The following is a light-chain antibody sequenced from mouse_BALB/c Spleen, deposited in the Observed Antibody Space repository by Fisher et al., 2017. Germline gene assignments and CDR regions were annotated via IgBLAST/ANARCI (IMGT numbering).Light chain of an antibody. CDR1: SSVSSSY. J-gene: IGKJ5*01. Sequence: IVLTQSPAIMSASPGEKVTLTCSASSSVSSSYLYWYQQKPGSSPKLWIYSTSNLASGVPARFSGSGSGTSYSLTISRMEAEDAATYYCQQWSSYPLTFGAGTKLELK. V-gene: IGKV4-79*01. CDR3: QQWSSYPLT. CDR2: STS.